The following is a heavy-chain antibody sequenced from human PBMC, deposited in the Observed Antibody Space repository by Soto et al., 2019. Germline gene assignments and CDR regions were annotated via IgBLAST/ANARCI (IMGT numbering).Heavy chain of an antibody. CDR2: LIPILGTT. D-gene: IGHD6-19*01. CDR3: ARASGYVSGWYHDY. Sequence: VKEYCKASGGSITRDAGSCVRQDPGQGLEWMGGLIPILGTTHYAQKFQGRVTITADESTNTAYMELSGLRSDDTAVYYCARASGYVSGWYHDYWGQGTRVTVSA. CDR1: GGSITRDA. V-gene: IGHV1-69*13. J-gene: IGHJ4*02.